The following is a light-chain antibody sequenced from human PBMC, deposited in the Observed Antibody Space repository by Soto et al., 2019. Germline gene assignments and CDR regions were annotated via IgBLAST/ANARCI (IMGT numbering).Light chain of an antibody. V-gene: IGKV1-39*01. CDR1: QSITNY. CDR3: QQSYSTPYT. Sequence: DIQMTQSPSSLSASVGDRVTITCRASQSITNYLNWYQQKPGKAPKLLMYAISTLQSGVPSRFGGSGSETEFTLRSSSLQPDDCATYYCQQSYSTPYTFGQGTKVDIK. CDR2: AIS. J-gene: IGKJ2*01.